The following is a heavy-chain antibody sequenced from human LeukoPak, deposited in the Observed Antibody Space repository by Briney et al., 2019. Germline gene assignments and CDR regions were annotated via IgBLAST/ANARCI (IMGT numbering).Heavy chain of an antibody. D-gene: IGHD5-18*01. CDR3: PRGLDSSTSVDQ. J-gene: IGHJ4*02. CDR2: IHPHGIF. V-gene: IGHV4-34*01. CDR1: AVSDAVHY. Sequence: PSDTLSLPYGLAAVSDAVHYSIWLRQPPGKGLEWIGEIHPHGIFYYNSSLMSRVTISIDTSKTQFSLRLTSLTPADTAFLHCPRGLDSSTSVDQWGPGSLVTVSS.